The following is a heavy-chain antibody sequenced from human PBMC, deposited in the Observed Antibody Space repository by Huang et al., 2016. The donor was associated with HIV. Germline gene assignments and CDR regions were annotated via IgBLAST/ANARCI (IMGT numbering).Heavy chain of an antibody. CDR3: ARAVVRGLIIRFDP. Sequence: QVQLVQSGAEVKKPGASVKVSCRTSGYIFTDYYIHWVRQAPGQGLEWMGWVNPKSGAKNQAQRVQGRLHMTTDPSTSAVDMELANLRSDDTAVYYCARAVVRGLIIRFDPWGQGTLVTVSS. D-gene: IGHD3-10*01. J-gene: IGHJ5*02. CDR2: VNPKSGAK. V-gene: IGHV1-2*02. CDR1: GYIFTDYY.